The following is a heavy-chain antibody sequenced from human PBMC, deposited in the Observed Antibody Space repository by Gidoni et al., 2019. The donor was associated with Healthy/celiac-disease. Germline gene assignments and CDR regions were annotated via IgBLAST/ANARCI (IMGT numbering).Heavy chain of an antibody. J-gene: IGHJ6*02. V-gene: IGHV3-33*01. D-gene: IGHD5-18*01. CDR3: AREVDSYAPFSSDYYYYGMDV. CDR1: GFTFSSYG. Sequence: QVQLVESGGGVVQPGRSLRLCCAASGFTFSSYGIHWARQAPGKGLEWVAVIWYDGSNKYYADSVKGRFTISRDNSKNTLYLQMNSLRAEDTAVYYCAREVDSYAPFSSDYYYYGMDVWGQGTTVTVSS. CDR2: IWYDGSNK.